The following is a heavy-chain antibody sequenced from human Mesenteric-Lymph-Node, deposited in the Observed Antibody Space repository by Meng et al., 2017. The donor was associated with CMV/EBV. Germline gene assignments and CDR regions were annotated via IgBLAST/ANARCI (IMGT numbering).Heavy chain of an antibody. CDR1: GSISSCGYY. CDR2: IYYSGST. J-gene: IGHJ4*02. Sequence: GSISSCGYYWSWIRQHPGKGLEWIGYIYYSGSTYYNPSLKSRVTISVDTSKNQFSLKLSSVTAADTAVYYCAREWWRDYGDRTFDYWGQGTLVTVSS. V-gene: IGHV4-31*02. CDR3: AREWWRDYGDRTFDY. D-gene: IGHD4-17*01.